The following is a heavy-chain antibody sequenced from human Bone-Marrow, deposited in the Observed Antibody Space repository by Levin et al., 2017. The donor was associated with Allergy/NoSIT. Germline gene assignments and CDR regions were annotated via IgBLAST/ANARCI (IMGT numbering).Heavy chain of an antibody. V-gene: IGHV4-31*03. CDR3: AREDGYGFDY. CDR2: IYHSGST. J-gene: IGHJ4*02. CDR1: GGSLSSSGYH. D-gene: IGHD5-24*01. Sequence: SETLSLNCTVSGGSLSSSGYHWTWIRQHPGKGLEWIGYIYHSGSTYYNPSLKSRVTISADTSKKQFSLTLNSVTAADTAVYYCAREDGYGFDYWGQGTLVTVSS.